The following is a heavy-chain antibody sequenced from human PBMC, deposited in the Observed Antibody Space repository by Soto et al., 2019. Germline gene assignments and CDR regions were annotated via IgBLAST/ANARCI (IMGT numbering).Heavy chain of an antibody. CDR1: GFTFTRCW. D-gene: IGHD6-13*01. Sequence: XXPMRLACAASGFTFTRCWMHWVLQAPGKGLVWVSRINSGSGGSTYYADSVKGRFTISRDNSKDTLYLQMNRMRAEDTAVYYCAKIAAAGDAFDIWGQGTMVTVSS. CDR2: INSGSGGST. V-gene: IGHV3-23*01. J-gene: IGHJ3*02. CDR3: AKIAAAGDAFDI.